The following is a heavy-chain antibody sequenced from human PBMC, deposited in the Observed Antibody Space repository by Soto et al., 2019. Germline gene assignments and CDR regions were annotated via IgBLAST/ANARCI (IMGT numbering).Heavy chain of an antibody. Sequence: PSETLSLTCTVSGGSISSYYWSWIRQPPGKGLEWIGYIYYSGSTNYNPSLKSRVTISVDTSKNQFSLKLSSVTAADTAVYYCARETNYDDILTGHYSWWSDNWGQETLVTVSS. CDR1: GGSISSYY. D-gene: IGHD3-9*01. V-gene: IGHV4-59*01. CDR3: ARETNYDDILTGHYSWWSDN. J-gene: IGHJ5*02. CDR2: IYYSGST.